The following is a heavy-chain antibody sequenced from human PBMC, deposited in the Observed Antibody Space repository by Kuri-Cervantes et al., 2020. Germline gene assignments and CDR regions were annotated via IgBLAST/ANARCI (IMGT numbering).Heavy chain of an antibody. J-gene: IGHJ4*02. CDR1: GGSISSGGYS. CDR3: ARGAGLLWFGELHKYYFDY. Sequence: LRLSCAVSGGSISSGGYSWSWIRQPPGKGLEWIGYIYHSGSTYYNPSLKSRVTISVDRSKNQFSLKLSSVTAADTAAYYCARGAGLLWFGELHKYYFDYWGQGTLVTVSS. CDR2: IYHSGST. D-gene: IGHD3-10*01. V-gene: IGHV4-30-2*01.